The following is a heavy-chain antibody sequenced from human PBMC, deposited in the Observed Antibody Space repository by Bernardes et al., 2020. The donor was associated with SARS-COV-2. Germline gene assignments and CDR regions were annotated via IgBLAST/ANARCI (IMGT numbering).Heavy chain of an antibody. V-gene: IGHV3-30*18. CDR1: GFTFSSYG. Sequence: GGSLRLSCAASGFTFSSYGMHWVRQAPGKGLEWVAVISYDGSNKYYADSVKGRFTISRDNSKNTLYLQMNSLRAEDTAVYYCAKVGIVASYYFDYWGQGTLVTVSS. CDR2: ISYDGSNK. J-gene: IGHJ4*02. D-gene: IGHD3-22*01. CDR3: AKVGIVASYYFDY.